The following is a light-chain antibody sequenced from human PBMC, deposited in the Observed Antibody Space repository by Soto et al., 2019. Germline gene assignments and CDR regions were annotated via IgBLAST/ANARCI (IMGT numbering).Light chain of an antibody. Sequence: QSVLTQPASVSGSPGQSITISCTGTSSDVGGYDYVSWYQQHPGKAPKLMIYEVSNRRPGVSDRFSGSKSGNTASLTISGLQAGDEADYYCSSYTGITTLVFGGGTKVTVL. V-gene: IGLV2-14*01. CDR3: SSYTGITTLV. CDR1: SSDVGGYDY. J-gene: IGLJ2*01. CDR2: EVS.